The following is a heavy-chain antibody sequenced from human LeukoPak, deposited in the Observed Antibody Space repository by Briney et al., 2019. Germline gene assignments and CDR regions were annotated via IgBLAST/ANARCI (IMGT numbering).Heavy chain of an antibody. D-gene: IGHD3-10*01. Sequence: PGGSLRLSCAASGFTFINYGMHWVRQAPGKGLEWVALISYDGSSKYYADSVKGRIIISRDNSKNIMNLQMNSLRTGDTAVYYCARQYYYGSGNGLDVWGQGTTVTVSS. CDR2: ISYDGSSK. V-gene: IGHV3-30*03. J-gene: IGHJ6*02. CDR3: ARQYYYGSGNGLDV. CDR1: GFTFINYG.